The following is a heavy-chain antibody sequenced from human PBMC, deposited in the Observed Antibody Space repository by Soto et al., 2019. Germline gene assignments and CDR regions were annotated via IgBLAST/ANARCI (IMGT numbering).Heavy chain of an antibody. D-gene: IGHD6-13*01. CDR3: AKAFSSSWYFDY. CDR2: ISYNGGST. Sequence: EVQLLESGGGLVQPGRSLRLSCAASGFTFSTYAMSWVRQAPGKGLEWVSAISYNGGSTYYADSVKGRFTVSRDNSKNTLYLQVNSLRVEDTAVYYCAKAFSSSWYFDYWGQGTLVTVSS. CDR1: GFTFSTYA. V-gene: IGHV3-23*01. J-gene: IGHJ4*02.